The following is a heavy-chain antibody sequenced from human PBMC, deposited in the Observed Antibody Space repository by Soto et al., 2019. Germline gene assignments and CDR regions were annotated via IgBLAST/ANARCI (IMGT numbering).Heavy chain of an antibody. V-gene: IGHV4-59*08. D-gene: IGHD2-2*01. CDR3: AGRDCSGTNCYYLDYYYMDV. CDR1: GGSFSSYY. J-gene: IGHJ6*03. Sequence: QVQLQESGPGLVRPSETLSLTCTVSGGSFSSYYWTWIRQSPGKGLGWIGYIYYSGSTDYNPSLRGRPAISIDTSKNQFSLRLNSMTAADTAVYYCAGRDCSGTNCYYLDYYYMDVWGKGTTVTVSS. CDR2: IYYSGST.